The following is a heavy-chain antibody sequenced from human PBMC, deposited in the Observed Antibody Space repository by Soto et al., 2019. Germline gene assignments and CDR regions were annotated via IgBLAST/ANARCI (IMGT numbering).Heavy chain of an antibody. V-gene: IGHV1-69*01. D-gene: IGHD1-7*01. Sequence: QVQLVQSGAEVKKPGSSVKVSCKASGGTFSSYAISWVRQAPGQGLEWMGGIIPIFGTVNNAQKFQGRVTITADESTRTAYMELSSLRSEDTAVYYCARDLTGTTYSDAFDIWGQGTMVTVSS. CDR2: IIPIFGTV. J-gene: IGHJ3*02. CDR3: ARDLTGTTYSDAFDI. CDR1: GGTFSSYA.